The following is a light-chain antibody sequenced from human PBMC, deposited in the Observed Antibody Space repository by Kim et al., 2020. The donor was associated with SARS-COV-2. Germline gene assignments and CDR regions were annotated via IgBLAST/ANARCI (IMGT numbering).Light chain of an antibody. CDR2: HDI. CDR1: KLRETN. Sequence: QTGSITCSGYKLRETNVSVYHQKLGVCPVGVIYHDIQGPSGSPARFYGSNSGNTATLTISGTQAMDEADYYCQAWDSSTHNYVIGAGTKVTVL. V-gene: IGLV3-1*01. CDR3: QAWDSSTHNYV. J-gene: IGLJ1*01.